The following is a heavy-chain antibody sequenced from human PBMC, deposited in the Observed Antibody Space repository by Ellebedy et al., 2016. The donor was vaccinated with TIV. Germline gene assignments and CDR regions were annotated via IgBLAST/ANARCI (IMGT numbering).Heavy chain of an antibody. J-gene: IGHJ4*02. D-gene: IGHD3-10*01. CDR2: IAYDGNDE. Sequence: GESLKISCKASGFIFSNFPMHWVRQAPGKGLEWVAVIAYDGNDEYYADSVKGRFTISRDNSKSTFYLQMNSLRGGDTAVYYCARDDYHGSGIDYWGQGTLVTVSS. V-gene: IGHV3-30*16. CDR3: ARDDYHGSGIDY. CDR1: GFIFSNFP.